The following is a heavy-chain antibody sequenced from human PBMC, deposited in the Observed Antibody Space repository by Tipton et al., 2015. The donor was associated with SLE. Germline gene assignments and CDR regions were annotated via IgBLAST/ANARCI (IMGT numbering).Heavy chain of an antibody. Sequence: TLSLTCTVSGGSISSYYWSWIRQPPGKGLEWIGSIYYSGSTYYNPSLKSRVTISVDTSRNQFSLKLSSVTAADTAVYYCAGITMVQGVTPWGQGTLVTVPS. CDR2: IYYSGST. CDR3: AGITMVQGVTP. V-gene: IGHV4-59*04. D-gene: IGHD3-10*01. CDR1: GGSISSYY. J-gene: IGHJ5*02.